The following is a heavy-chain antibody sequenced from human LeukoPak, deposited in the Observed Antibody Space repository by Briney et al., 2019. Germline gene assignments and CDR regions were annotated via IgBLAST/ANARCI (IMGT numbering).Heavy chain of an antibody. V-gene: IGHV4-39*07. D-gene: IGHD3-3*01. CDR3: ARDWGGHYDLWSGIAFDP. CDR2: IYYSGST. Sequence: SETLSLTCTVYGGSISSSTFYWGWIRQPAGKGLEWIGSIYYSGSTYYNPSLKSRVTISVDRSKNQFSLKLSSVTAADTAVYYCARDWGGHYDLWSGIAFDPWGLRTLVTVSS. CDR1: GGSISSSTFY. J-gene: IGHJ5*02.